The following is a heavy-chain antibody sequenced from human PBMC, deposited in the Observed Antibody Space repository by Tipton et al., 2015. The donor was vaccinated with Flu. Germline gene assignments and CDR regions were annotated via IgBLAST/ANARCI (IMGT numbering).Heavy chain of an antibody. CDR1: GFTFSSYD. CDR3: AKEKKKEASREDYYNEGMDG. J-gene: IGHJ6*04. CDR2: IRYDGSDK. Sequence: SLRLSCAASGFTFSSYDMHWVRQAPGKGLEWLAVIRYDGSDKYYADSVKGRFTISRDNAKKSLYLQMNSLRPEDTAVEDCAKEKKKEASREDYYNEGMDGGGKG. D-gene: IGHD1-26*01. V-gene: IGHV3-30*02.